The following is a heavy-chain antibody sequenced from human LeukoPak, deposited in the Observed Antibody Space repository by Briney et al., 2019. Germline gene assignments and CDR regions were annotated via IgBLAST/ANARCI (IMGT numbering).Heavy chain of an antibody. CDR1: GGSISSHY. V-gene: IGHV4-4*07. Sequence: SETLSLTCTVSGGSISSHYWSWIRQPAGKGLEWIGRICTSGSTDYNPSLKSRVTMSVDTSKNQFSLKLSSVTAADTAVYYCARDSPREWLSETRDWGQGTLSPSPQ. D-gene: IGHD3-3*01. J-gene: IGHJ4*02. CDR3: ARDSPREWLSETRD. CDR2: ICTSGST.